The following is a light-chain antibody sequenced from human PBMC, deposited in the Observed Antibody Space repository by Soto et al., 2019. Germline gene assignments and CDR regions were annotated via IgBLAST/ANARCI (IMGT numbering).Light chain of an antibody. J-gene: IGLJ1*01. Sequence: QSALTQPASVSGSPGQSIIISCTGTSSDVGGYNYVSWYQLHPGKAPKLIIYEVSHRPSGASNHFSGYKSGNTASLTISGLQAEDEADYYCSSYTSTSTPCVFGTGTKLTVL. CDR3: SSYTSTSTPCV. CDR1: SSDVGGYNY. CDR2: EVS. V-gene: IGLV2-14*01.